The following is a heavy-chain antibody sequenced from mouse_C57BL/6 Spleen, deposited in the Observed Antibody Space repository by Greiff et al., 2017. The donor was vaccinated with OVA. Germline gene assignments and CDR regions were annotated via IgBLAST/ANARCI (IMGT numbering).Heavy chain of an antibody. J-gene: IGHJ4*01. V-gene: IGHV2-9-1*01. Sequence: VKLVESGPGLVAPSQSLSITCTVSGFSLTSYAISWVRQPPGKGLEWLGVIWTGGGTNYNSALKSRLSISKDNSKSQVFLKMNSLQTDDTARYYCARRDDYDEGAAMDYWGQGTSVTVSS. CDR2: IWTGGGT. CDR1: GFSLTSYA. D-gene: IGHD2-4*01. CDR3: ARRDDYDEGAAMDY.